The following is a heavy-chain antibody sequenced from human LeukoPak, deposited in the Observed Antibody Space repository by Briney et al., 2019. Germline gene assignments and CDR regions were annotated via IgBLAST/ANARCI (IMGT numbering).Heavy chain of an antibody. CDR1: GFTFSSYA. CDR3: ARDPPLYDSSGYYPFY. Sequence: GRSLRLSCAASGFTFSSYAMHWVRQAPGKGLGWVAVISYDGSNKYYADSVKGRFTISRDNSKNTLYLQMNRLRAEDTAVYYCARDPPLYDSSGYYPFYWGQGTLVTVSS. J-gene: IGHJ4*02. CDR2: ISYDGSNK. V-gene: IGHV3-30*04. D-gene: IGHD3-22*01.